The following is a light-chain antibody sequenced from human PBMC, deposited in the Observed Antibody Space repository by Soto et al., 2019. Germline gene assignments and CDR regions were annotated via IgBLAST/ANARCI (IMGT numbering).Light chain of an antibody. CDR1: QTVSSSY. CDR3: QQYGPSPMYT. Sequence: EIVLTQSPGTLSLSPGERATLFCGASQTVSSSYLAWYQQKPGQPPRLLIYGASTRATGIPGRFSGSASGTDFTLTISRLEPEDFAVYYCQQYGPSPMYTFGQGTNLEIK. J-gene: IGKJ2*01. V-gene: IGKV3-20*01. CDR2: GAS.